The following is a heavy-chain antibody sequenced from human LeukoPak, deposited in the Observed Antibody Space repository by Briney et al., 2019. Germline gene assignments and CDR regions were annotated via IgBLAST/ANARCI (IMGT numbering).Heavy chain of an antibody. V-gene: IGHV4-59*01. CDR1: GGSISSYY. J-gene: IGHJ4*02. Sequence: SETLSLTCTVSGGSISSYYWSWIRQPPGKGLEWIGYIYYTGSTSYNPSLKSRVTMSIDTSQNQFSLRLSSVTAADTAVYYCARWGVQEWDYWGQGTLVTVSS. CDR3: ARWGVQEWDY. D-gene: IGHD3-3*01. CDR2: IYYTGST.